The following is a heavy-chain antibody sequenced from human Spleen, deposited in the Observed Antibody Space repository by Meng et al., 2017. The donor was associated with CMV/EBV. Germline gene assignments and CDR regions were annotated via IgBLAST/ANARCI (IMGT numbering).Heavy chain of an antibody. Sequence: SETLSLTCTVSGGSISSSSYYWGWIRQPPGKGLEWIGSIYYSGRTYYNPSLKSRVTISVDTSKNQFSLKLSSVTAADTAVYYCARDSGYYDFWSGSPNSYYYYGTDVWGQGTTVTVSS. CDR1: GGSISSSSYY. J-gene: IGHJ6*02. CDR2: IYYSGRT. V-gene: IGHV4-39*07. CDR3: ARDSGYYDFWSGSPNSYYYYGTDV. D-gene: IGHD3-3*01.